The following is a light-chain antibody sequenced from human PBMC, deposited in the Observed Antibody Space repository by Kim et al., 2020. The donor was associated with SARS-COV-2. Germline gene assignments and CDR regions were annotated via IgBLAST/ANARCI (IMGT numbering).Light chain of an antibody. Sequence: EIVMTQSPATLSVSPGERATLSCRASQSVSSNLAWYQQKPGQAPRLLIYVASTRATGIPARFSGSGSGTEFTLTISSLQSEDFAVYYCQQYNNRPRAFGQGTKVDIK. CDR3: QQYNNRPRA. CDR2: VAS. J-gene: IGKJ1*01. V-gene: IGKV3-15*01. CDR1: QSVSSN.